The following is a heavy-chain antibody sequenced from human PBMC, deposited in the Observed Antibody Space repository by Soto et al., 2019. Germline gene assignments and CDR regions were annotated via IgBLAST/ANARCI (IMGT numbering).Heavy chain of an antibody. J-gene: IGHJ6*02. D-gene: IGHD3-22*01. Sequence: QVQLVESGGGLVKPGGSLRLSCAGSGFTFSDYYMSWVRQAPGKGLQWVSYISASGTTIYYADSVKGRFTISRDNSKNTLYLQMNSLRAEDTAVYYCARQYYYDSSGSDDYYYYYGMDVWGQGTTVTVSS. V-gene: IGHV3-11*04. CDR3: ARQYYYDSSGSDDYYYYYGMDV. CDR1: GFTFSDYY. CDR2: ISASGTTI.